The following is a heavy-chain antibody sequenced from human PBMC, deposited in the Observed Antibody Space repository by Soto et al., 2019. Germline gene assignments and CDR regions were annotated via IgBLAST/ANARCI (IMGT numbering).Heavy chain of an antibody. D-gene: IGHD7-27*01. CDR2: IKQDGSEK. CDR1: VFTFSSYW. Sequence: LRLSCAASVFTFSSYWMSWVRQAPGKGLEWVANIKQDGSEKYYVDSVKGRFTISRDNAKNSLYLQMNSLRAEDTAVYYCARDLGIHNWFDPWGQGTLVTVSS. J-gene: IGHJ5*02. V-gene: IGHV3-7*01. CDR3: ARDLGIHNWFDP.